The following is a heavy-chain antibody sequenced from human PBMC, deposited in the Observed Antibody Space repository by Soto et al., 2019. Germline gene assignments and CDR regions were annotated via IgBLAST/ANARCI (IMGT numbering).Heavy chain of an antibody. CDR2: ISSSSSTI. Sequence: GGSLRLSCAASGFTFSSYSMNWVRQAPGKGLEWVSYISSSSSTIYYADSVKGRFTISRDNAKNSLYLQVNSLRDEDTAVYYCARDSPGRYCSSTSCPRMDVWGQGTTVTVSS. CDR1: GFTFSSYS. D-gene: IGHD2-2*01. V-gene: IGHV3-48*02. CDR3: ARDSPGRYCSSTSCPRMDV. J-gene: IGHJ6*02.